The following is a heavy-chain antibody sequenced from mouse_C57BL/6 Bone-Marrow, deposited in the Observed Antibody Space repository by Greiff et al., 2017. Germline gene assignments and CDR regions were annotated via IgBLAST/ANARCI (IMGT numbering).Heavy chain of an antibody. CDR2: FYPGSGSI. Sequence: VQLQQSGAELVKPGASVKLSCKASGYTFTEYTIHWVKQRSGQGLEWIGWFYPGSGSIKYNEKFKDKATLTADKSSSTVYMELSRLTSEDSAVYVCARREDWGYYCCEGFAYWGQGTLVTVSA. V-gene: IGHV1-62-2*01. D-gene: IGHD2-2*01. CDR3: ARREDWGYYCCEGFAY. CDR1: GYTFTEYT. J-gene: IGHJ3*01.